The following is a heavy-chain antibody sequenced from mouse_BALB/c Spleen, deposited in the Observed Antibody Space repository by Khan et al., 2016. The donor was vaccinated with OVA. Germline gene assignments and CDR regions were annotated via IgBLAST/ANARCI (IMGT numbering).Heavy chain of an antibody. J-gene: IGHJ2*01. CDR1: GYTFTSYW. Sequence: VKLQESGAELAKPGASVKMSCTASGYTFTSYWMHWIKQRPGQGLEWIGYINPNSGYTDYNQKFKDKATLTADKSSSTAYMQLSTLTSDDSAGYSCARDRIDYWGQGTALTVSS. CDR3: ARDRIDY. CDR2: INPNSGYT. V-gene: IGHV1-7*01.